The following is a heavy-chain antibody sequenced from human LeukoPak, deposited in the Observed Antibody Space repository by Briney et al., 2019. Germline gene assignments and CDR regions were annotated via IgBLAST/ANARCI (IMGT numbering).Heavy chain of an antibody. D-gene: IGHD4-17*01. J-gene: IGHJ6*03. CDR2: ISGSGSTT. CDR3: ATNGDHWYYYYYYMDV. V-gene: IGHV3-23*01. CDR1: GFTFSSYA. Sequence: PGGSLRLSCAASGFTFSSYAMNWVRQAPGEGLEWVSVISGSGSTTYYADSVKGRFTISRDNSKNTLYLQMNSLRAEDTAVYYCATNGDHWYYYYYYMDVWGKGTTVTISS.